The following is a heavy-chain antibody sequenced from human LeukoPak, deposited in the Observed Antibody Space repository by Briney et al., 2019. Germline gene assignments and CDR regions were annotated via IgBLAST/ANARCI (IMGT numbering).Heavy chain of an antibody. V-gene: IGHV3-74*01. J-gene: IGHJ4*02. D-gene: IGHD3-3*01. CDR2: VNSDGSST. CDR1: GFTVSSYW. Sequence: PGGSLRLSCAASGFTVSSYWMHWVRQAPGKGLVWVSRVNSDGSSTNYADSVKGRFTISRDNAKNTLYLQMNSLRAEDTAVYYCARAQSGFWSGYCFDYWGQGTLVTVSS. CDR3: ARAQSGFWSGYCFDY.